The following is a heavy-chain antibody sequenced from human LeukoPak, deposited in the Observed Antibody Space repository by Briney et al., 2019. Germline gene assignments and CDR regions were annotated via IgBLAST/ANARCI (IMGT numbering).Heavy chain of an antibody. CDR2: INSDGSST. Sequence: GGSLRLSCAASGFTVSSNYMSWVRQAPGKGLVWVSRINSDGSSTSYADSVKGRFTISRDNAKNTLYLQMNSLRAEDTAVYYCAREVIVVVPAAINWFDPWGQGTLVTVSS. CDR1: GFTVSSNY. CDR3: AREVIVVVPAAINWFDP. J-gene: IGHJ5*02. D-gene: IGHD2-2*01. V-gene: IGHV3-74*01.